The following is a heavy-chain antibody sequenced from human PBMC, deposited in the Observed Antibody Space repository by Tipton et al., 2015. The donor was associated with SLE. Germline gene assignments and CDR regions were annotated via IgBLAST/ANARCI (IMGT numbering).Heavy chain of an antibody. J-gene: IGHJ4*02. CDR2: ISSSSSYI. Sequence: SLRLSCAASGFTFSSYSMNWVRQAPGKGLEWVSSISSSSSYIYYADSVKGRFTISRDNAKNSLYLQMNSLRAEDTAVYYCARGLHGSWNGAFDYWGQGTLVTVSS. V-gene: IGHV3-21*03. CDR1: GFTFSSYS. D-gene: IGHD1-1*01. CDR3: ARGLHGSWNGAFDY.